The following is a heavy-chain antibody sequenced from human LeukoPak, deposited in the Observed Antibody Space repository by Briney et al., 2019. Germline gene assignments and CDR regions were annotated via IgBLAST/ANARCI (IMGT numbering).Heavy chain of an antibody. V-gene: IGHV3-21*04. CDR3: ARNSGYDLPRGYYYYYGMDV. CDR1: GFTFSSYS. D-gene: IGHD5-12*01. J-gene: IGHJ6*02. Sequence: GGSLRLSCAASGFTFSSYSMNWVRQAPGKGLEWVSSISSSSSYIYYADSVKGRFTISRDNSKNSLYLQMNSLRTEDTALYYCARNSGYDLPRGYYYYYGMDVWGQGTTVTVSS. CDR2: ISSSSSYI.